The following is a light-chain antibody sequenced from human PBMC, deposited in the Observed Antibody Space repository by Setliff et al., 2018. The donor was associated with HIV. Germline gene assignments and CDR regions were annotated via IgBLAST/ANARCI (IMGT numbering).Light chain of an antibody. CDR1: SSDVGGYDF. J-gene: IGLJ1*01. CDR3: ASYAGSSTYV. V-gene: IGLV2-23*02. Sequence: QSALTQPASVSGSPGQSITISCIGTSSDVGGYDFVSWYQQRPGKAPKLIIFDVTERPSGVSHRFSGSKSGNTASLTISGLQTEDEADYFCASYAGSSTYVFGTGTKVTVL. CDR2: DVT.